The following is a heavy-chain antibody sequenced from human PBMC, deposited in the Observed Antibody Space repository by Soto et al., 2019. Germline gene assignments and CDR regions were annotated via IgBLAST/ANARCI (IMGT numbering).Heavy chain of an antibody. V-gene: IGHV4-34*01. J-gene: IGHJ4*02. CDR1: GGSFSGYY. CDR2: INHSGST. CDR3: ARPWTTMANDY. Sequence: SETLSLTCAVYGGSFSGYYWSWIRQPPGKGLEWIGEINHSGSTNYNPSLKSRVTISVDTSKNQFSLKLSSVTAADTAVYYCARPWTTMANDYWGQGTLVTVSS. D-gene: IGHD4-17*01.